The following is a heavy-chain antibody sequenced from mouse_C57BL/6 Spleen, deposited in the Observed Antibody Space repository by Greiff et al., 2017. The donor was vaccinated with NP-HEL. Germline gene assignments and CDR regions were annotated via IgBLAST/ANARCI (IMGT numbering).Heavy chain of an antibody. J-gene: IGHJ1*03. D-gene: IGHD2-3*01. CDR3: FYDGYSFV. CDR1: GYTFTSYW. V-gene: IGHV1-50*01. CDR2: IDPSDSYT. Sequence: QVQLQQPGAELVKPGASVKLSCKASGYTFTSYWMQWVKQRPGQGLEWIGEIDPSDSYTNYNQKFKGKATLTVDTSSSTAYMQLSSLTSEDSAVYYCFYDGYSFVWGTGTTVTVSS.